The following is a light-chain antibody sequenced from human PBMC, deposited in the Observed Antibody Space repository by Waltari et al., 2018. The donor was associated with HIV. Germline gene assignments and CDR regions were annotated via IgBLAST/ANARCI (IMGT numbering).Light chain of an antibody. CDR1: RSVLYTSNNKNY. CDR2: WAS. V-gene: IGKV4-1*01. J-gene: IGKJ1*01. Sequence: DIVMTRSPDSLAVSLGERATINCKSSRSVLYTSNNKNYLAWYQHKPGQPPKLLIYWASTRQSGVPDRFSGSGSGTDFTLAINNLQAEDVAVYYCQQYYSIPRTFGQGTKVEIK. CDR3: QQYYSIPRT.